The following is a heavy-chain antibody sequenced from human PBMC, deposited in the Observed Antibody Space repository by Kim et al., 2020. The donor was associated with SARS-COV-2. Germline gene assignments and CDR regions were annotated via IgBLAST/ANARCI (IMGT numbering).Heavy chain of an antibody. J-gene: IGHJ6*02. CDR2: IRSKANSYAT. CDR1: GFTFSGSA. CDR3: TSTYYYDSSGYYPNPLYYYYGMDV. D-gene: IGHD3-22*01. V-gene: IGHV3-73*01. Sequence: GGSLRLSCAASGFTFSGSAMHWVRQASGKGLEWVGRIRSKANSYATAYAASVKGRFTISRDDSKNTAYLQMNSLKTEDTAVYYCTSTYYYDSSGYYPNPLYYYYGMDVWGQGTTVTVSS.